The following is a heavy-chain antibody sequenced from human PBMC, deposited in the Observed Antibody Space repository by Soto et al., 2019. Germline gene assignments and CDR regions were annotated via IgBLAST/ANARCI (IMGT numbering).Heavy chain of an antibody. J-gene: IGHJ6*04. V-gene: IGHV1-69*02. Sequence: QVQLVQSGAEMTKPGSSVTLSCQAPGDFFDSLTINWVRQAHGQGLECMGRIIPVLGMANYAQKFQGRVMMIADKSTSTVYMELSSLTSEDTAVYYWARELVGFDYLGYYYSLDVWGEGTTVTVSS. CDR3: ARELVGFDYLGYYYSLDV. CDR2: IIPVLGMA. D-gene: IGHD5-12*01. CDR1: GDFFDSLT.